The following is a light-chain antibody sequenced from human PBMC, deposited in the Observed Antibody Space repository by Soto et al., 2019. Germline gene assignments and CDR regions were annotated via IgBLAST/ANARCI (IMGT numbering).Light chain of an antibody. CDR1: QSISSY. CDR2: VAS. CDR3: QQSSSTTQT. Sequence: DIQMTQSPSSLSASVGDRVTITCRASQSISSYLSWYQQKPGKAPKLLTNVASTLQSGVPSRFSGSGSGTDFTLASSNLQPEDFAPYYCQQSSSTTQTFGCGTRVEIK. J-gene: IGKJ4*01. V-gene: IGKV1-39*01.